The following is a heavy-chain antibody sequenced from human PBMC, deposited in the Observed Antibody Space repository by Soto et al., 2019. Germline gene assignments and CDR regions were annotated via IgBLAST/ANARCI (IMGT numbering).Heavy chain of an antibody. CDR3: AKDPLGGSYYRVFQH. CDR1: GFTFDDYA. D-gene: IGHD1-26*01. Sequence: EVQLVESGGGLVQPGRSLRLSCAASGFTFDDYAMHWVRQAPGKGLEWVSGISWNSGSIGYADSVKGRFTISRDNAKNSLYLQMNSLRAEDTALYYCAKDPLGGSYYRVFQHWGQGTLVTVSS. CDR2: ISWNSGSI. V-gene: IGHV3-9*01. J-gene: IGHJ1*01.